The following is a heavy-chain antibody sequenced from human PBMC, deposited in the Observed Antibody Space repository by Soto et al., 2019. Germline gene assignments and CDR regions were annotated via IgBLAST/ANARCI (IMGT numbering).Heavy chain of an antibody. Sequence: PGGSLRRSCISSGFTFRTYTMNWVRQAPGKGLEWVSGIRGFSPYTFYAESVRGRFAISRDNAKNSLYLQMNSLRAEDTAVYYCARDRGYDAHDYYYNAMDVWGQGTTVTVSS. J-gene: IGHJ6*02. D-gene: IGHD2-15*01. CDR3: ARDRGYDAHDYYYNAMDV. V-gene: IGHV3-21*01. CDR1: GFTFRTYT. CDR2: IRGFSPYT.